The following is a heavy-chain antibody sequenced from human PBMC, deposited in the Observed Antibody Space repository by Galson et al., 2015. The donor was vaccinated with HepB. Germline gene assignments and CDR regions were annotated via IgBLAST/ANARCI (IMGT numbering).Heavy chain of an antibody. D-gene: IGHD2-8*02. J-gene: IGHJ5*02. V-gene: IGHV3-23*01. CDR3: AKRGVGGWGNFFP. CDR1: GFTFSNYD. Sequence: SLRLSCAASGFTFSNYDMGWVRQAPGKGLEWVSSITGNTFSTHYSDSVKGRFTISRDNSRDTVFLQMDSLRVVDTATYYCAKRGVGGWGNFFPWGRGTLVTVPS. CDR2: ITGNTFST.